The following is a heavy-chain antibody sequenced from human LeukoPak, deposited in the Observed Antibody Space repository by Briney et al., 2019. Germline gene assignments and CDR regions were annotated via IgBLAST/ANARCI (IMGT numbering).Heavy chain of an antibody. V-gene: IGHV4-30-2*01. CDR1: GGSISSGGYY. D-gene: IGHD6-6*01. J-gene: IGHJ2*01. Sequence: SETLSLTCTVSGGSISSGGYYWSWIRQPPGKGLEWIGYIYHSGSTYYNPSLKSRVTVSVDRSKNQFSLKLSSVTAADTAVYYCASYPPYSSSSDWYFDLWGRGSLVTVSS. CDR2: IYHSGST. CDR3: ASYPPYSSSSDWYFDL.